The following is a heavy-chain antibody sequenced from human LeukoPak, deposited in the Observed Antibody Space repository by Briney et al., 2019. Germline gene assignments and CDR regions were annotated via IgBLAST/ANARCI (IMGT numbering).Heavy chain of an antibody. CDR2: ISGSGGST. CDR3: AKDPRDGSYSNYYYMDV. CDR1: GFTFSSYA. D-gene: IGHD1-26*01. J-gene: IGHJ6*03. Sequence: GGSLRLSCAASGFTFSSYAMSWVRQAPGKGLEWVSAISGSGGSTYYADSVKGRFTISRDNSKNTLYLQMNSLRAEDTAVYYCAKDPRDGSYSNYYYMDVWGKGTTVTVSS. V-gene: IGHV3-23*01.